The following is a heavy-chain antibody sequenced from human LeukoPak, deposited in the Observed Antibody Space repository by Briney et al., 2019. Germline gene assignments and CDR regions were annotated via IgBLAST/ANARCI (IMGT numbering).Heavy chain of an antibody. V-gene: IGHV1-46*01. J-gene: IGHJ3*02. CDR1: GYTFTSYY. CDR3: ARALHRRGFAEDAFDI. Sequence: ASVKVSCKASGYTFTSYYMHWVRQAPGQGLEWMGIINPSGGSTSYAQKFQGGVTMTRDTSTSTVYMELSSLRSEDTAVYYCARALHRRGFAEDAFDIWGQGTMVTVSS. CDR2: INPSGGST. D-gene: IGHD3-10*01.